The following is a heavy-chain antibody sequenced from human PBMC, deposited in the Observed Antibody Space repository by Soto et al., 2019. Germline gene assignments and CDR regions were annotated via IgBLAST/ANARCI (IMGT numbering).Heavy chain of an antibody. J-gene: IGHJ4*02. CDR2: IYDTEST. CDR1: GGPIRNYY. Sequence: QVQLQESGPGLVKPSETLSLICTVSGGPIRNYYWSWILQPPGKGLEWIGYIYDTESTNYNPSLKSRVTMSVDTSTRQFSLMSNSVSAADTAVYYCARGQRPYTSGPAAYWGQGTLVTVSS. D-gene: IGHD6-25*01. CDR3: ARGQRPYTSGPAAY. V-gene: IGHV4-59*01.